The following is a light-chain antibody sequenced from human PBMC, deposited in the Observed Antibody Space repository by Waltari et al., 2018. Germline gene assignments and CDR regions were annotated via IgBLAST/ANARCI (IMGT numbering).Light chain of an antibody. Sequence: IQLTQSPSTLSASVGDRVTIPCRASQSISDWLAWYQQKPGKAPKLLMYKTSTLQGGVPSRFSGGGSDTEFTLTISSLQPDDFATYYCQQYNHYPWTFGPGTKVEVK. J-gene: IGKJ1*01. CDR2: KTS. CDR3: QQYNHYPWT. V-gene: IGKV1-5*03. CDR1: QSISDW.